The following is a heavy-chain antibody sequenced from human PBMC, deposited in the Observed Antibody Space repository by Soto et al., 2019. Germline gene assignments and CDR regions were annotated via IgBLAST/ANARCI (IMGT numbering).Heavy chain of an antibody. V-gene: IGHV1-8*01. CDR1: GYTCTSYD. D-gene: IGHD6-19*01. J-gene: IGHJ4*02. CDR2: LNPNSGNT. Sequence: QVQLVQSGAEVKKPGASVKVSCKASGYTCTSYDINWVRQATGQGLEWMGWLNPNSGNTGYAPKFQGRVTMPRNTSISTAYMELSSLTAEDTVVYYGARERTGAGIDYWGQGTLVTVSS. CDR3: ARERTGAGIDY.